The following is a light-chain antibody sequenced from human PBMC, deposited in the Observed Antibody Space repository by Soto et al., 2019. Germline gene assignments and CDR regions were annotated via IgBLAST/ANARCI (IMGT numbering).Light chain of an antibody. CDR2: RAS. Sequence: EIVMTQSPATLSVSPGERATLSCTASPYVYSNVAWFQQRPGQAPRLLIYRASARATGTPARFSGSGAGTEFTLTITSLQSEDLALYYCQQYQNLWTFGQGTEVEI. V-gene: IGKV3-15*01. CDR3: QQYQNLWT. CDR1: PYVYSN. J-gene: IGKJ1*01.